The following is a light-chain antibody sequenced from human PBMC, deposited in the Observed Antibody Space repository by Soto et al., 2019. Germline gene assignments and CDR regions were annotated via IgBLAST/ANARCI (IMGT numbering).Light chain of an antibody. V-gene: IGKV1-5*01. J-gene: IGKJ1*01. CDR3: KHYNSYGK. CDR2: HAS. Sequence: DVQMTHSPSTLSASVLYIVTITFRASQSIDRWLAWYQQRPGKAPKILIYHASSLETGVPSRFSGSGSGTEFTLTISSLQPDDFATYYCKHYNSYGKFGQGTKVDIK. CDR1: QSIDRW.